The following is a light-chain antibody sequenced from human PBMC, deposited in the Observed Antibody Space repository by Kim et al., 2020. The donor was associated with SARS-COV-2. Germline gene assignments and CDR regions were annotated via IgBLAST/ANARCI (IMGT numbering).Light chain of an antibody. CDR3: SSHTSRSTLVV. J-gene: IGLJ2*01. Sequence: QSSTISCTGTSSDVGSYNHVSWYQQHPGKAPKLLRYNVSERPSGISNRFSGSKSGNTASLTISGLQAEDEADYYCSSHTSRSTLVVFGGGTKLTVL. CDR1: SSDVGSYNH. V-gene: IGLV2-14*03. CDR2: NVS.